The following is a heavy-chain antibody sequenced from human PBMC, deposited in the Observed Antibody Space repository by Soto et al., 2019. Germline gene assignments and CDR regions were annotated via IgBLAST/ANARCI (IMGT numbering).Heavy chain of an antibody. V-gene: IGHV1-69*10. Sequence: QVQLVQSGAEVKKPGSSVKVSCKASGATYSNSAISWVRQAPGQGLEWMGGINPILGIPDYAHKFQGRVTITADESTNTVYMDLGSLRSEDTPLYCCARGAVDVVATSAFDYWAQGTLVTVSS. J-gene: IGHJ4*02. CDR3: ARGAVDVVATSAFDY. CDR1: GATYSNSA. D-gene: IGHD5-12*01. CDR2: INPILGIP.